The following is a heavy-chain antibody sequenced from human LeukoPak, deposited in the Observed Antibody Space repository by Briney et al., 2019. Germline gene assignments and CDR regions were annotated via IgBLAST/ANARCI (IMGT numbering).Heavy chain of an antibody. CDR2: ISSSSSYI. Sequence: GSLRLSCAASGFTFSSYSMNWVRQAPGKGLEWVSSISSSSSYIYYADSVKGRFTISRDNAKNSLYLQMNSLRAEDTAVYYCASYFHYGDYASLWYWGQGTLVTVSS. CDR1: GFTFSSYS. J-gene: IGHJ4*02. D-gene: IGHD4-17*01. V-gene: IGHV3-21*04. CDR3: ASYFHYGDYASLWY.